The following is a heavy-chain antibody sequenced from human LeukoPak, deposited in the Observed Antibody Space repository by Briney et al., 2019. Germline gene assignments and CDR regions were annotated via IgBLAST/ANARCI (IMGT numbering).Heavy chain of an antibody. J-gene: IGHJ4*02. Sequence: PGRSLRLSCAASGFTLSSYGMHWVRQAPGKGLEWVAVIWFDGTHKSYGDSVKGRFTVSRDNSKNTLYLQMNSLRDEDTAVYYCARGTGTTDYWGQGTLVTVSS. D-gene: IGHD1-7*01. V-gene: IGHV3-33*03. CDR1: GFTLSSYG. CDR3: ARGTGTTDY. CDR2: IWFDGTHK.